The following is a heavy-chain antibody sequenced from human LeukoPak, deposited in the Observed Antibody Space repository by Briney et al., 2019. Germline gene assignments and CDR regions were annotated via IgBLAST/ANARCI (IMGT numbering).Heavy chain of an antibody. V-gene: IGHV3-48*01. J-gene: IGHJ3*02. CDR2: ISSSRRTI. CDR1: GFTFDDYA. D-gene: IGHD3-9*01. Sequence: PGGSLRLSYAASGFTFDDYAMHWVRQAPGKGLEWVSYISSSRRTIHYADSVKGRFTISRDNAKNSLYLQMNSLRAEDTAVYYCGRDHGTSGYWDAFDIWGQGTMVTVSS. CDR3: GRDHGTSGYWDAFDI.